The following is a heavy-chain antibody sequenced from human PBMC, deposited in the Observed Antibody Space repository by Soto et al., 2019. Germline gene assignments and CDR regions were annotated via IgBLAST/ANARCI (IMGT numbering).Heavy chain of an antibody. CDR1: GYTFTSYG. CDR3: AAGRGRGEGDY. CDR2: ISAYNGNT. V-gene: IGHV1-18*04. J-gene: IGHJ4*02. Sequence: QVQLVQSGAEVKKPGASVKVSCKASGYTFTSYGISWVRQAPGQGLEWMGWISAYNGNTNYAQKHQGRDTMTTNTPTSTAYMGRRSLRSDDTAVYYCAAGRGRGEGDYWGQGTLVTVSS. D-gene: IGHD3-16*01.